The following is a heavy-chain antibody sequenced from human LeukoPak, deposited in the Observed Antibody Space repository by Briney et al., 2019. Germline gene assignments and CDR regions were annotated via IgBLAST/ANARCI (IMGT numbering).Heavy chain of an antibody. CDR1: GGTFSSYA. CDR3: TRRSGGTGTTLGY. D-gene: IGHD1-1*01. Sequence: ASVKVSCKASGGTFSSYAISWVRQAPGQGLEWMGGIIPIFGTANYAQKLQGRVTMTTDTSTSTAYMELRSLRSDDTAVYYCTRRSGGTGTTLGYWGQGTLVTVSS. CDR2: IIPIFGTA. J-gene: IGHJ4*02. V-gene: IGHV1-69*05.